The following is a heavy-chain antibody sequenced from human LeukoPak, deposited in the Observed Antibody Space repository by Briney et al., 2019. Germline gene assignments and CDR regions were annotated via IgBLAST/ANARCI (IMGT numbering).Heavy chain of an antibody. CDR1: GFTFSSYS. J-gene: IGHJ4*02. D-gene: IGHD3-16*02. V-gene: IGHV3-21*04. CDR3: LRDDRDTSNYRGDF. CDR2: ISGSSSNL. Sequence: GGSLRLSCAASGFTFSSYSMNWVRQAPGKGLEWVSTISGSSSNLYYVDSVKGRFTISSDNARNSLFLQMNSLRVDDTALYHCLRDDRDTSNYRGDFWGQGTLVTVAS.